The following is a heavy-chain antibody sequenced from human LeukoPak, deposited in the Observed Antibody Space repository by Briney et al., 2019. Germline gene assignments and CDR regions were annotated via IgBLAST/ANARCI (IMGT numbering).Heavy chain of an antibody. D-gene: IGHD2-2*02. CDR1: GFTFSSYA. CDR3: AKDRDIVVVPAAIVDY. J-gene: IGHJ4*02. V-gene: IGHV3-23*01. Sequence: GGSLRLSCAASGFTFSSYAMSWVRQAPGKGLEWVSAISGSGGSTYYADSVKGRFTISRDNSKNTLYLQMNSLRAEDTAVYYCAKDRDIVVVPAAIVDYWGRGTLVTVSS. CDR2: ISGSGGST.